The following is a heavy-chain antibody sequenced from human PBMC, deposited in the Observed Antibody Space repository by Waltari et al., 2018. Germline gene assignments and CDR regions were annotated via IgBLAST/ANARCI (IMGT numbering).Heavy chain of an antibody. CDR3: ARKYGDWAFDI. D-gene: IGHD4-17*01. V-gene: IGHV3-7*01. CDR1: GFTFSSYW. J-gene: IGHJ3*02. CDR2: IKQDGSEK. Sequence: EVQLVESGGGLVQPGGSLRLSCAASGFTFSSYWMSCVRQAPGKGLEWVANIKQDGSEKYYVDSVKGRFTISRDNAKNSLYLQMNSLRAEDTAVYYCARKYGDWAFDIWGQGTMVTVSS.